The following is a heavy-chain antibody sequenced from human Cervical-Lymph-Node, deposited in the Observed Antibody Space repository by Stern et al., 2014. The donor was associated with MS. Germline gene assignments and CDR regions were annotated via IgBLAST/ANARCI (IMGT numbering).Heavy chain of an antibody. Sequence: QVQLQESGPGLVKPSETLSLTCTVSGDSIKSTDYSWGWVRQPPGKGLEWIGSVYFSESSESTYYSPSLKSRVSVSIDTSKNQFSLRLSSVTAADTAVYYCARQRIIIAFGGVIVRRHFDSWGQGTLVTVSS. V-gene: IGHV4-39*01. CDR3: ARQRIIIAFGGVIVRRHFDS. J-gene: IGHJ4*02. CDR2: VYFSESSEST. CDR1: GDSIKSTDYS. D-gene: IGHD3-16*02.